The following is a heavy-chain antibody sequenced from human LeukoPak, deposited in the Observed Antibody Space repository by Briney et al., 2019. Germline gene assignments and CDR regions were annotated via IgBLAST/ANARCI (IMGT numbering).Heavy chain of an antibody. J-gene: IGHJ4*02. CDR2: ISGNDGRT. Sequence: GGSLRLSCAASGFAFGSFAMSWVRQSPGKGLEWVSSISGNDGRTYYAESVKGRFTISRDNSKSTLYLQMNSLRAEDTAVYYCAKELTYSYGDYWGQGTLVTVSS. CDR1: GFAFGSFA. CDR3: AKELTYSYGDY. D-gene: IGHD5-18*01. V-gene: IGHV3-23*01.